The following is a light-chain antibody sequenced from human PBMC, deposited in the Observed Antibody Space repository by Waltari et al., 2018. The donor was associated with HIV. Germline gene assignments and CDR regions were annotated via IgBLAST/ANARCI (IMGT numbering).Light chain of an antibody. CDR1: SSNIGAGYD. V-gene: IGLV1-40*01. Sequence: QSVLTQPPSVSGAPGQRVTISCTGSSSNIGAGYDVHWYHQLPGTAPKLLIYGNSSRPSGVPDRFSGSKSGPSASLAITGLQAEDEADYYCQSYDSSLSAYVFGTGTKVTVL. CDR2: GNS. CDR3: QSYDSSLSAYV. J-gene: IGLJ1*01.